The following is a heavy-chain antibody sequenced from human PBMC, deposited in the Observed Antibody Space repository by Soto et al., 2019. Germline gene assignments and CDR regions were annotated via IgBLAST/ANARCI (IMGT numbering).Heavy chain of an antibody. Sequence: PSETLSLTCTVSGGSVSSGSYYWSWIRQPPGKGLEWIGYIYYSGSTNYNPSLKSRVTISVDTSKNQFSLKLSSVTAADTAVYYCARDQASGSYFDYWGQGTLVTVSS. J-gene: IGHJ4*02. V-gene: IGHV4-61*01. CDR3: ARDQASGSYFDY. CDR2: IYYSGST. D-gene: IGHD1-26*01. CDR1: GGSVSSGSYY.